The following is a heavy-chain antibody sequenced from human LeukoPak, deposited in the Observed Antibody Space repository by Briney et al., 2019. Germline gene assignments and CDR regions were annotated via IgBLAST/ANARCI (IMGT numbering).Heavy chain of an antibody. CDR1: GYTFTSYA. V-gene: IGHV1-3*01. CDR2: INAGNGNT. Sequence: ASVKVSCKASGYTFTSYAMHWLRQAPGQRLEWMGWINAGNGNTKYSQKFQGRVTITRDTSASTAYMELSSLRSEDTAVYYCAREHNWNYVWYYYYGMDVWGQGTTVTVSS. CDR3: AREHNWNYVWYYYYGMDV. D-gene: IGHD1-7*01. J-gene: IGHJ6*02.